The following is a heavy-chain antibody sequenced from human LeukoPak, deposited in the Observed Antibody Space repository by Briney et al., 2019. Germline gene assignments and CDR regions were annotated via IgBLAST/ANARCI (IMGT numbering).Heavy chain of an antibody. J-gene: IGHJ4*02. CDR1: GFTFSSYA. CDR3: AKDIDILTGYPLDY. D-gene: IGHD3-9*01. CDR2: ISGSGGST. V-gene: IGHV3-23*01. Sequence: PGGSLRLSCAASGFTFSSYAMSWVRQAPGKGLEWVSAISGSGGSTYYADSVKGRFTISRDNSKNTLYLQMNSLRAEDTAVYYCAKDIDILTGYPLDYWGQGTLVTVSS.